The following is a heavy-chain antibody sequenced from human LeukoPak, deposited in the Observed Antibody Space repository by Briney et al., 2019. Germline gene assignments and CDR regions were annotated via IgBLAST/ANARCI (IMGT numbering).Heavy chain of an antibody. Sequence: PSETPSLTCTVSGGSISSYYWSWIRQPPGKGLEWIGYIYTSGSTNYNPSLKSRVTISVDTSKNQFSLKLSSVTAADTAVYYCARQWGYGGRAYYFDYWGQGTLVTVSS. V-gene: IGHV4-4*09. D-gene: IGHD4-23*01. J-gene: IGHJ4*02. CDR3: ARQWGYGGRAYYFDY. CDR1: GGSISSYY. CDR2: IYTSGST.